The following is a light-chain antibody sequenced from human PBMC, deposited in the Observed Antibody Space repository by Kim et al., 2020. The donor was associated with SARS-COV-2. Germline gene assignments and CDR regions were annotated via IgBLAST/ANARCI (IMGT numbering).Light chain of an antibody. V-gene: IGKV1-17*03. CDR2: AAS. CDR1: QGISSY. CDR3: LEHQNFPLI. Sequence: EIQMTQSPSGMSESVGYRVTITCRASQGISSYLAWFQQKPGKVPKRLIYAASSLQSGVPSRFSGSGSGTEFTPTISRLETEDFATYDCLEHQNFPLIFGGGPKV. J-gene: IGKJ4*01.